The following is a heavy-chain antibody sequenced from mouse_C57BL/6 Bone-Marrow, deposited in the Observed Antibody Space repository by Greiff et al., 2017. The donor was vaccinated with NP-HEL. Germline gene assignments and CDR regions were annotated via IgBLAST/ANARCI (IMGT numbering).Heavy chain of an antibody. Sequence: DVQLVESEGGLVQPGSSMKLSCTASGFTFSDYYMAWVRQVPEKGLEWVANINYDGSSTYYLDSLKSRFIISRDNAKNILYLQMSSLKSEDTATYYCARGGPNYYGSLYFDYWGQGTTLTVSS. CDR2: INYDGSST. V-gene: IGHV5-16*01. CDR1: GFTFSDYY. D-gene: IGHD1-1*01. J-gene: IGHJ2*01. CDR3: ARGGPNYYGSLYFDY.